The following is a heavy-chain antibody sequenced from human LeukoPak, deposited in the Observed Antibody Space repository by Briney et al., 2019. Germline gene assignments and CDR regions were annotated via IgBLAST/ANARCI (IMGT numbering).Heavy chain of an antibody. D-gene: IGHD6-6*01. Sequence: SETLSLSCAVYGVSFSGYYWSWIRQPPGKGLEWIGEINHSGSTNYNPSLKSRVTISVDTSKNQFSLKLSSVTAADTAVYYCASPIAARRHAFDIWGQGTMVTVPS. J-gene: IGHJ3*02. CDR2: INHSGST. CDR3: ASPIAARRHAFDI. CDR1: GVSFSGYY. V-gene: IGHV4-34*01.